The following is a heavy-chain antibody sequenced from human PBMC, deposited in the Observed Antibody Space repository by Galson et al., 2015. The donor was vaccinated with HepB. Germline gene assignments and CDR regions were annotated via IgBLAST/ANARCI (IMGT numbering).Heavy chain of an antibody. CDR3: AKDLRRYKQAPYGMDV. V-gene: IGHV3-30*18. J-gene: IGHJ6*02. Sequence: SLRLSCAASGFTFNSYGMHWVRQAPGKGLEWVAVISYDESNKYYADSVKGRFTISRDNSKKTLNLQMNSLRAEDTAVYYCAKDLRRYKQAPYGMDVRGQGTTVTVSS. CDR1: GFTFNSYG. CDR2: ISYDESNK. D-gene: IGHD1-1*01.